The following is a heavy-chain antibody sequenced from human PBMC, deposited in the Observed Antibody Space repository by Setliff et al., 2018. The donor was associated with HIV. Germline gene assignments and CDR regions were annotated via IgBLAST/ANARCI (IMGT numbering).Heavy chain of an antibody. Sequence: KTSETLSLTCTVSDGSFSSDYWTWIRQTPGKGLEWIGYIYYSVSTKYNPSLTSRVTISVDTSKNHFSLKLTSVTAADTAVYHCARAEMATIVAFDIWGQGTMVTVSS. CDR1: DGSFSSDY. D-gene: IGHD5-12*01. CDR2: IYYSVST. J-gene: IGHJ3*02. V-gene: IGHV4-59*01. CDR3: ARAEMATIVAFDI.